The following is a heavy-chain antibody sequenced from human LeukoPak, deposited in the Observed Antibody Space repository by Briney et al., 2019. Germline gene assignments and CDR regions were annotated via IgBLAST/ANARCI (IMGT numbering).Heavy chain of an antibody. CDR3: ARDSYDFWSGYYKGYYYYMDV. V-gene: IGHV4-59*01. CDR1: GGSISSYY. D-gene: IGHD3-3*01. J-gene: IGHJ6*03. CDR2: IYYSGST. Sequence: PSETLSLTCTVSGGSISSYYWSWIRQPPGKGLEWIGYIYYSGSTNYNPSLKSRVTISADTSKNQFSLKLSSVTAADTAVYYCARDSYDFWSGYYKGYYYYMDVWGKGTTVTVSS.